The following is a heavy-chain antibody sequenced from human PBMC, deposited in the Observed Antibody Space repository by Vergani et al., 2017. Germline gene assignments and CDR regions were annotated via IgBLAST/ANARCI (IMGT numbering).Heavy chain of an antibody. D-gene: IGHD2-2*02. CDR3: VRDRGLCAGGRCYTEAWDY. CDR2: ISFDGTNE. J-gene: IGHJ4*02. CDR1: GFSFSSYG. V-gene: IGHV3-30*03. Sequence: QAQLVESGGGVVQPGGSRRLSCAASGFSFSSYGMHWVRQVPGKGLEWVVGISFDGTNEYYPDLVKGRFTISRDIAKNTLYLQVRSLRLEDTGVYHCVRDRGLCAGGRCYTEAWDYWGQGTPVTVSS.